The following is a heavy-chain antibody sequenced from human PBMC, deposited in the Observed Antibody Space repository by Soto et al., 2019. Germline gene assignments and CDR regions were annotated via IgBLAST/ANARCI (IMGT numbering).Heavy chain of an antibody. D-gene: IGHD1-26*01. J-gene: IGHJ3*02. CDR1: GYTFTASY. Sequence: QVQLVQSGAEVKKPGASVKVSCKASGYTFTASYMHWVRQAPRQGLEWMGIIDPSGGSTSYSQKFQGRVTMTRDTSTSTVYMELNSLRSEDTAVFYCARDSGHYYRSDAFDKWGQGTMVTVSS. V-gene: IGHV1-46*01. CDR2: IDPSGGST. CDR3: ARDSGHYYRSDAFDK.